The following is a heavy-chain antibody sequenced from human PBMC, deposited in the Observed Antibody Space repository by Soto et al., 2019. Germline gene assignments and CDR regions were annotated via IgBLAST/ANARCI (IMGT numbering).Heavy chain of an antibody. CDR2: ISYDGSNK. CDR1: GFTFSSYG. J-gene: IGHJ6*02. Sequence: GGSLRLSCAASGFTFSSYGMHWVRQAPGKGLEWVAVISYDGSNKYYADSVKGRFTISRDNSKNTLYLQMNSLRAEDTAVYYCAKEGSSSWALYYYYGMDVWGQGTTVTVSS. D-gene: IGHD6-13*01. V-gene: IGHV3-30*18. CDR3: AKEGSSSWALYYYYGMDV.